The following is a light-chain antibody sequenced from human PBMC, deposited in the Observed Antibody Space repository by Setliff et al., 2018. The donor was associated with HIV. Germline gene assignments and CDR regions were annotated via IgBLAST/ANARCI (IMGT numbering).Light chain of an antibody. Sequence: QSVLTQPASVSGSPGQSSTISCTGTRSDIGTYDLVSWYRQYPGKAPKLIIYEVNRRPAGVSDRLSGSKSGNTASLTISGLRAEDEATYYCCSYTSSTTDVFGTGTKVTVL. CDR1: RSDIGTYDL. V-gene: IGLV2-23*02. J-gene: IGLJ1*01. CDR2: EVN. CDR3: CSYTSSTTDV.